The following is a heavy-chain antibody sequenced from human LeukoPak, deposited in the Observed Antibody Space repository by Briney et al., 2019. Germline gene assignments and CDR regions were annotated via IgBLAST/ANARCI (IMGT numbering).Heavy chain of an antibody. CDR1: GGSISSYY. CDR2: IYTSGST. Sequence: SETLSLTCTVSGGSISSYYWTWIRQPAGKGLEWIWHIYTSGSTYYNPSLKSRVTMSVDTSKNQFSLKLSSVIAADKGMYYCARDAGLTYCDYWGEGTRVSVSS. CDR3: ARDAGLTYCDY. J-gene: IGHJ4*02. D-gene: IGHD3-22*01. V-gene: IGHV4-4*07.